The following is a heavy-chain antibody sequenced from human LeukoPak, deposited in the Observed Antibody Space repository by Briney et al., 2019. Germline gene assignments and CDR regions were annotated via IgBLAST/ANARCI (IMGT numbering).Heavy chain of an antibody. D-gene: IGHD2-21*01. CDR1: GYTLTELS. Sequence: GASVKVSCKVSGYTLTELSMHWVRQVPGKGLEWMGGFDPEDGETIYAQKFQGRVTMTEDTSTDTAYMELSSLRSEDTAVYYCATDYIPTGRQDYWGQGTLVTVSS. CDR2: FDPEDGET. CDR3: ATDYIPTGRQDY. J-gene: IGHJ4*02. V-gene: IGHV1-24*01.